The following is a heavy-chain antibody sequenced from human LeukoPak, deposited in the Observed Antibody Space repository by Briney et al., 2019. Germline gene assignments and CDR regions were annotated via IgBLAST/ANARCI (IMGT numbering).Heavy chain of an antibody. J-gene: IGHJ4*02. CDR3: AREGGYSYGPAFDY. V-gene: IGHV1-69*05. Sequence: SVKVSCKDSGGTFSSYAISWVRQARGQGLEWMEGIIPIFGTANYAQKFQGRVTITTNESTSTAYMELSSLRSEDTAVYYCAREGGYSYGPAFDYWGQGTLVTVSS. D-gene: IGHD5-18*01. CDR2: IIPIFGTA. CDR1: GGTFSSYA.